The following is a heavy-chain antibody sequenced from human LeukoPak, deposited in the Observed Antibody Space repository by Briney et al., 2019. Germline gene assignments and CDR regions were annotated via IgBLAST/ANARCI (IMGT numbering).Heavy chain of an antibody. CDR1: GYTFTSYG. J-gene: IGHJ3*02. Sequence: GASVKVSCKASGYTFTSYGINWVRQAPGQGPEWMGWISAYNGNTKYAQNLQGRVTTTTDTSTSTAYMELRSLRSEDTAVYYCARERKLTHKTDAFDIWGKGTTVTVSS. CDR2: ISAYNGNT. V-gene: IGHV1-18*01. CDR3: ARERKLTHKTDAFDI. D-gene: IGHD2-15*01.